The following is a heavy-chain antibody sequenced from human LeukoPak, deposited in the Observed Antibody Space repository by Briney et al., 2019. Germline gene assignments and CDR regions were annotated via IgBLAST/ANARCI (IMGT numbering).Heavy chain of an antibody. CDR2: IYYSGST. Sequence: ETLSLTCTVSGGSISSSSYYWGWIRQPPGKGLEWIGSIYYSGSTYYNPSLKSRVTISVDTSKNQFSLKLSSVTAADTAVYYCARLYDSSVNWFDPWGQGTLVTVSS. CDR1: GGSISSSSYY. D-gene: IGHD3-22*01. CDR3: ARLYDSSVNWFDP. V-gene: IGHV4-39*01. J-gene: IGHJ5*02.